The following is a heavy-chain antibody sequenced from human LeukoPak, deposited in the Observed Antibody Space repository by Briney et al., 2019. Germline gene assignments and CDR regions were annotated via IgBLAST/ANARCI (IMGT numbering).Heavy chain of an antibody. Sequence: SGALSLTCTGSRGSLSGYYWGALRQPPSKGLEWIRYIYYTGTANYIHSLKSRVTISVDMSKNQLSLKLTSVIAADTAVYYSVRDSELTYWGQGTLVTVSS. CDR3: VRDSELTY. CDR2: IYYTGTA. CDR1: RGSLSGYY. V-gene: IGHV4-59*01. J-gene: IGHJ4*02. D-gene: IGHD3-10*01.